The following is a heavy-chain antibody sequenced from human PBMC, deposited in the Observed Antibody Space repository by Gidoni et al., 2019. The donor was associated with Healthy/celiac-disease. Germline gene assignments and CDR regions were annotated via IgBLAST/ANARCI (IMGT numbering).Heavy chain of an antibody. V-gene: IGHV3-30*18. Sequence: QVQLVEYGGGGVEPGRSRRLAGAASGWTFSSIGMHWVRQAPGKGLVWVAFISYDGSNNFYADSVQGRFTISRDHSTNTLYLQMNSLRAADTAVYYCAKDAQQLVSYYYYYMDVWGKGTTVTVSS. CDR3: AKDAQQLVSYYYYYMDV. J-gene: IGHJ6*03. D-gene: IGHD6-6*01. CDR1: GWTFSSIG. CDR2: ISYDGSNN.